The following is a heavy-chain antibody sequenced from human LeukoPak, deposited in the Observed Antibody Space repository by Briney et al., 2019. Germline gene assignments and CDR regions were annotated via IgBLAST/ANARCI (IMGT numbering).Heavy chain of an antibody. CDR2: ISGSGGST. CDR1: GFSFSSYA. J-gene: IGHJ6*02. D-gene: IGHD5-12*01. Sequence: AGSLRLSCAASGFSFSSYAMSWVRHAQGKGLGWVSAISGSGGSTYYANSVKCLFTISRDNSNNTLYLQMNSLRAEDTAVYYCAKVGYIVAKYYYGMDVWGQGTTVTVSS. CDR3: AKVGYIVAKYYYGMDV. V-gene: IGHV3-23*01.